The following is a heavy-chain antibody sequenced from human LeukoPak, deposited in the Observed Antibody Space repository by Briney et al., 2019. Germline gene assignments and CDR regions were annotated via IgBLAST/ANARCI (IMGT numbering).Heavy chain of an antibody. CDR1: GFSFSDAW. V-gene: IGHV3-21*04. CDR3: TRKGLGGELGGFDH. J-gene: IGHJ4*02. D-gene: IGHD1-26*01. CDR2: ISSSSSYI. Sequence: PGGSLRLSCAASGFSFSDAWMSWVRQIPGKGLEWVSSISSSSSYIYYADSVKGRFTISRDNAKNSLYLQMDILRAEDTALYYCTRKGLGGELGGFDHWGQGTLVTVSS.